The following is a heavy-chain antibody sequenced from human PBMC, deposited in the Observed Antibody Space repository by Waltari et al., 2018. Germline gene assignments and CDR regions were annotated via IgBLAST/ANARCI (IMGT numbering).Heavy chain of an antibody. D-gene: IGHD6-13*01. Sequence: VQVVESGGGLVQPGGSLRLSCAASGFTFSRSWMTWVRQAPGKGLEWVANIKTYGSATYYVDSGKGRFTISRDNTKNSLYLQMSSLRAEDTAVYYCAIGGVETSWYWRYWGQGTLVTVSS. J-gene: IGHJ4*02. CDR2: IKTYGSAT. V-gene: IGHV3-7*01. CDR1: GFTFSRSW. CDR3: AIGGVETSWYWRY.